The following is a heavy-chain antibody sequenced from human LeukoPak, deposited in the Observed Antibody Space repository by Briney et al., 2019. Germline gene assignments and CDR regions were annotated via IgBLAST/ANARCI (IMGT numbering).Heavy chain of an antibody. CDR2: ISSSGSTK. Sequence: QPGGSLRLSCAASGFTFSSYEMNWVRQAPGKGLEWLSHISSSGSTKYYANSVKGRFTISRDNAKNSVYLQMNSLRAEDTAVYYCTRDAYYNILTGYLSIWGQGTVVTVSS. J-gene: IGHJ3*02. V-gene: IGHV3-48*03. CDR3: TRDAYYNILTGYLSI. D-gene: IGHD3-9*01. CDR1: GFTFSSYE.